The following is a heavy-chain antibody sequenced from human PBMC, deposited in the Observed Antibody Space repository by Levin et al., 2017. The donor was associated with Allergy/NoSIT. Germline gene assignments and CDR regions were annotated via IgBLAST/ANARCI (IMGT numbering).Heavy chain of an antibody. CDR2: FDPEEGET. CDR1: GYILSELS. CDR3: ATHLPLRYSSAWSPWSC. D-gene: IGHD6-13*01. J-gene: IGHJ4*02. Sequence: GESLKISCKVSGYILSELSMHWVRQAPGKGLEWMGGFDPEEGETIYSQKFQGRVTMTEDTSTDTAYMELSSLTSEDTAVYYCATHLPLRYSSAWSPWSCWGQGTLVTVSS. V-gene: IGHV1-24*01.